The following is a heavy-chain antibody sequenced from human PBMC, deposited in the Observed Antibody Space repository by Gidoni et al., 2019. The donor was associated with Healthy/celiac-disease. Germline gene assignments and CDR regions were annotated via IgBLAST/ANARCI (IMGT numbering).Heavy chain of an antibody. J-gene: IGHJ4*02. CDR3: ARHRGGEVRQWLNYFDY. Sequence: GSTNYNPSLKSRVTISVDTSKNQFSLKLSSVTAADTAVYYCARHRGGEVRQWLNYFDYWGQGILVTVSS. D-gene: IGHD6-19*01. V-gene: IGHV4-59*08. CDR2: GST.